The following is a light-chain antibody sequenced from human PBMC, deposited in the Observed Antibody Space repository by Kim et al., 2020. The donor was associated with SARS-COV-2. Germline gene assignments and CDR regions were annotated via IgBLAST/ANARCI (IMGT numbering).Light chain of an antibody. Sequence: GQSAPTSCPGTSSDVGGYNDVSWYQQHPGKAPKLMIYEVNKRPSGVPDRFSGSKSGNTASLTVSGLQAEDEADYYCSSYAGSNNLVFGGGTQLTVL. CDR2: EVN. J-gene: IGLJ2*01. CDR1: SSDVGGYND. V-gene: IGLV2-8*01. CDR3: SSYAGSNNLV.